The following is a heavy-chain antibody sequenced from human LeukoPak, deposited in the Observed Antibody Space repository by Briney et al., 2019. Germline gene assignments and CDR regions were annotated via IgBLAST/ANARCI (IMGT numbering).Heavy chain of an antibody. J-gene: IGHJ5*02. V-gene: IGHV4-39*07. Sequence: SETLSLTCTVSGGSISSSSYYWGWIRQPPGKGLEWIGSINYSGSTYYNPSLKSRVTISVDKSKNQFSLKLSSVTAEDTAVYYCARDGSSWFVNWFDPWGQGTLVTVSS. CDR3: ARDGSSWFVNWFDP. CDR1: GGSISSSSYY. CDR2: INYSGST. D-gene: IGHD6-13*01.